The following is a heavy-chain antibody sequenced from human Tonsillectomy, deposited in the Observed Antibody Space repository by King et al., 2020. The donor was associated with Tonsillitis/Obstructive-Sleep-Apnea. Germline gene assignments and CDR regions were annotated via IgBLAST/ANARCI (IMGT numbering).Heavy chain of an antibody. CDR3: ARGGYCSGGSCSWVDY. CDR2: INHSGST. V-gene: IGHV4-34*01. J-gene: IGHJ4*02. Sequence: VQLTQWGAGLLKPSETLSLTCAVYGGSFSGYYWSWIRQPPGKGLEWIGEINHSGSTNYNPSLTSRVTISVDTSKNQFSLKLSSVTAADTAVYYCARGGYCSGGSCSWVDYWGQGTLVTVSS. CDR1: GGSFSGYY. D-gene: IGHD2-15*01.